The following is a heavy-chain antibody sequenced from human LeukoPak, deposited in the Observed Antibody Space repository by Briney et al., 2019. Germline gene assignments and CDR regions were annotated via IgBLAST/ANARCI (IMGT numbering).Heavy chain of an antibody. Sequence: SETLSLTCTVSGGSISSSYWSWIRQPPGKGLEWIGYIYDSGSTNYKPSLRNRVTMSMDTSKNQFSLNLSSVTAADTAMYYCARSASGWSRVDDWGQGTLVTVSS. CDR2: IYDSGST. D-gene: IGHD6-19*01. CDR1: GGSISSSY. CDR3: ARSASGWSRVDD. J-gene: IGHJ4*02. V-gene: IGHV4-59*08.